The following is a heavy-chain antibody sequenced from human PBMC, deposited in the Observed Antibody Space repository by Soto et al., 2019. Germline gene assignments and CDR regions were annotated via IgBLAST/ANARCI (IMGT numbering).Heavy chain of an antibody. CDR1: GGSFSGYY. V-gene: IGHV4-34*01. J-gene: IGHJ4*02. Sequence: SETLSLTCAVYGGSFSGYYWSWIRQPPGKGLEWIGEINHSGSTNYNPSLKSRVTISVDTSKNQFSLKLISVTAADTAVYYCGRGGGWELLDYWGQGTLVTVCS. CDR3: GRGGGWELLDY. D-gene: IGHD1-26*01. CDR2: INHSGST.